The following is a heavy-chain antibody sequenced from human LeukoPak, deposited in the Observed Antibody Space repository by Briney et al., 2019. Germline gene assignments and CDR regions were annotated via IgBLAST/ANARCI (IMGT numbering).Heavy chain of an antibody. CDR3: ARDAGHHYDFWSGYFSSDAGRPFDI. CDR2: IWYDGSNK. D-gene: IGHD3-3*01. V-gene: IGHV3-33*01. Sequence: PGRSLRLSCAASGFTFSSYGMHWVRQAPGKGLEWVAVIWYDGSNKYYADSVKGRFTISRDNSKNTLYLQMNSLRAEDTAVYYCARDAGHHYDFWSGYFSSDAGRPFDIWGQGTTVTVSS. CDR1: GFTFSSYG. J-gene: IGHJ3*02.